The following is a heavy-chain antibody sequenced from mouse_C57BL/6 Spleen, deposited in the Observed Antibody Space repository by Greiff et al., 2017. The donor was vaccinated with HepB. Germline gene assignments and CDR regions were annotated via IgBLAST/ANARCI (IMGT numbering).Heavy chain of an antibody. CDR3: ARSPPGTPFDY. CDR1: GYSITSGYY. CDR2: ISYDGSN. V-gene: IGHV3-6*01. D-gene: IGHD4-1*01. J-gene: IGHJ2*01. Sequence: DVKLVESGPGLVKPSQSLSLTCSVTGYSITSGYYWNWIRQFPGNKLEWMGYISYDGSNNYNPSLKNRISITRDTSKNQFFLKLNSVTTEDTATYYCARSPPGTPFDYWGQGTTLTVSS.